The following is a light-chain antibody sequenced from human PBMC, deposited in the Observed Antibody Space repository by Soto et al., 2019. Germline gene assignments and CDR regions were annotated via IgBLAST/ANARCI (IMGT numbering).Light chain of an antibody. V-gene: IGLV2-14*01. CDR3: TSYTSSTTLDV. Sequence: QSALTQPASVSGSPGQSITISCTGTFSDVGGYNYVSWYQQHPGKAPKLIIYEVSNRPSGVSNRFSGSKSGHTASLTISGLQSEDEADYFCTSYTSSTTLDVFGTGTKVTV. CDR2: EVS. J-gene: IGLJ1*01. CDR1: FSDVGGYNY.